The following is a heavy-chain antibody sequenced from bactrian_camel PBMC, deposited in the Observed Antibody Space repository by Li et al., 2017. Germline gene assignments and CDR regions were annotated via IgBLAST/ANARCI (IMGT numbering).Heavy chain of an antibody. CDR2: IYTGSGNT. J-gene: IGHJ4*01. V-gene: IGHV3S1*01. D-gene: IGHD1*01. Sequence: HVQLVESGGDSVQPGGSLKLSCAASGYTYNRNCMAWFRQAPGKEREGVARIYTGSGNTYYTDSVKGRFTISRESGKNTVHLQMNSLMPEDSGVYYCAGDRSYGAWYMKSQYKYWGRGTQVTVS. CDR3: AGDRSYGAWYMKSQYKY. CDR1: GYTYNRNC.